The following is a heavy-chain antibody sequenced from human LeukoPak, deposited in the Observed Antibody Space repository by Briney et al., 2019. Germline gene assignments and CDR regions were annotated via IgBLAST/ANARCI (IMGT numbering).Heavy chain of an antibody. CDR3: ARDSEGYCSGGSCFLASFDV. V-gene: IGHV4-59*01. D-gene: IGHD2-15*01. Sequence: SETLSLTCTVSGGSISSYYWSWIRQHPGKGREGCGYSYYSGSTNYNPSPESRVTISVATSKKQFSLKLSSVTAADTAVYYCARDSEGYCSGGSCFLASFDVWGQGSMVTVSS. J-gene: IGHJ3*01. CDR1: GGSISSYY. CDR2: SYYSGST.